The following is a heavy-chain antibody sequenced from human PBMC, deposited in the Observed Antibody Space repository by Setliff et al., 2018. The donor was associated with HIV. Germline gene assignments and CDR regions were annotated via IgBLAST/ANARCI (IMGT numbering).Heavy chain of an antibody. CDR3: ARLRINDY. CDR1: GFTFSTYG. J-gene: IGHJ4*02. Sequence: PGGSLRLSCEASGFTFSTYGMNWVRHAPGKRLEWVAPISSSGFPIYYADSVRGRFTISRDNSKNSVYLQMNGLRVEDTAVHYCARLRINDYWGQGTPVTVSS. V-gene: IGHV3-21*06. CDR2: ISSSGFPI.